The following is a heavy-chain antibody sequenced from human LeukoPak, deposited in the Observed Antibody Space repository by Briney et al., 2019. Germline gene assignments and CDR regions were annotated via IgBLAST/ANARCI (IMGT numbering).Heavy chain of an antibody. D-gene: IGHD3-3*01. CDR1: SGSISSYY. J-gene: IGHJ4*02. CDR2: INSSGRT. CDR3: ARLDWSGFYIDF. V-gene: IGHV4-59*08. Sequence: SETLTLTCTVSSGSISSYYWSWIRQPPGKGLEWIGYINSSGRTSYSPSLKSRVTISEDTSKHQFSLKLTSVTAADTAVYYCARLDWSGFYIDFWGQGTLVTVSS.